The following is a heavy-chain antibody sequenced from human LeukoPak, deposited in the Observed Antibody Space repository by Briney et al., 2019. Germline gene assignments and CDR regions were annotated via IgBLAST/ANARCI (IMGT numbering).Heavy chain of an antibody. D-gene: IGHD5-24*01. Sequence: GGSLRLSCAASGFTFSNSAMSWVRQAPGKGLEWVSFISNSGTNTNYADSVKGRFTISRDNSKNTLYLQMSSLGAEDTAVYYCAKDRWVQFRGNPDSWGQGTLVTVSS. CDR3: AKDRWVQFRGNPDS. CDR1: GFTFSNSA. V-gene: IGHV3-23*01. J-gene: IGHJ5*01. CDR2: ISNSGTNT.